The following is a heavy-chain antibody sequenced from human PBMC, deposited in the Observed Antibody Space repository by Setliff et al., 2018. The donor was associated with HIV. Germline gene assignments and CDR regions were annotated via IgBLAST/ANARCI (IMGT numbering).Heavy chain of an antibody. CDR2: INTDGSRT. J-gene: IGHJ4*02. Sequence: GGSLRLSCAASGISFSSYWMHWVRQAPGEGLVWVSRINTDGSRTTYADSVKGRFTISRDNAKNTLYLQMNSLRAEDTAVYYCWGVYARLWGDRGFDYWGQGTLVTVSS. V-gene: IGHV3-74*01. CDR3: WGVYARLWGDRGFDY. D-gene: IGHD2-8*01. CDR1: GISFSSYW.